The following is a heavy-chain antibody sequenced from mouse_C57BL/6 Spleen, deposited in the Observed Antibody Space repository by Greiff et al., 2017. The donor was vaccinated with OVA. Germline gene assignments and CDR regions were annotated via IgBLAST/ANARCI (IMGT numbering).Heavy chain of an antibody. V-gene: IGHV1-5*01. CDR2: IYPGNSDT. J-gene: IGHJ4*01. CDR3: TRWDSNYERGYYAMDY. Sequence: EVQLQQSGTVLARPGASVKMSCKTSGYTFTSYWMHWVKQRPGQGLEWIGAIYPGNSDTSYNQKFKGKAKLTAVTSAITAYMELSSLTNEDSAVYYCTRWDSNYERGYYAMDYWGQGTSVTVSS. D-gene: IGHD2-5*01. CDR1: GYTFTSYW.